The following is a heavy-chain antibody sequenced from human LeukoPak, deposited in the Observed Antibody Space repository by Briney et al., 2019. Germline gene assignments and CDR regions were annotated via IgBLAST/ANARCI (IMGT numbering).Heavy chain of an antibody. D-gene: IGHD3-3*01. CDR2: ISSSSSYN. Sequence: GGSLTLSCAASGFTFSSYSMNWVRQAPGKGLEWVSSISSSSSYNYYAASVKGTFTRSRANAKNSLYMKVISLRAADAAVYYSARDVGPGGVYLYNWGQGTRVTVSS. CDR1: GFTFSSYS. CDR3: ARDVGPGGVYLYN. V-gene: IGHV3-21*01. J-gene: IGHJ4*02.